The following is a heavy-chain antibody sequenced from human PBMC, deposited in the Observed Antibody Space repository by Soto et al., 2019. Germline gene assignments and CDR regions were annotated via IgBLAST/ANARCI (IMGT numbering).Heavy chain of an antibody. Sequence: SETLSLTCAVSGGSISSGGYSWNWVRQPPGKGLEWIGEIYHGGNLNYNPSLQGRVTISMDKSKNQFSLDLFSVTAADTAVYYCARDHRYSDNWAFDSWGRGALVTVSS. V-gene: IGHV4-4*02. J-gene: IGHJ4*02. CDR1: GGSISSGGYS. D-gene: IGHD3-16*02. CDR3: ARDHRYSDNWAFDS. CDR2: IYHGGNL.